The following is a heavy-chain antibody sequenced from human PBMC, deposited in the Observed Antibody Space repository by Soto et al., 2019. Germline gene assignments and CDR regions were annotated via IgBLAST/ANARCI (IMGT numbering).Heavy chain of an antibody. D-gene: IGHD3-16*01. J-gene: IGHJ6*02. CDR1: GGSFSGYY. Sequence: QVQLQQWGAGLLKPSETLSLTCAVYGGSFSGYYWSWIRQPPGKGLEWIGEINHSGSTNYNPSLKSRVTISVDTSKNQFSRKLSSVTAADTAVYYCARASLGIPGYYGMDVWGQGTTVTVSS. CDR3: ARASLGIPGYYGMDV. CDR2: INHSGST. V-gene: IGHV4-34*01.